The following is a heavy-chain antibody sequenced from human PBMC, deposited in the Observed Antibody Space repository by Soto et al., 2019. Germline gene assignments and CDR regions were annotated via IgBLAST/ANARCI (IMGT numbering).Heavy chain of an antibody. Sequence: GGSLRLSCAASGFTFSSYWMHWVRQAPGKGLVWVSRINSDGSSTSYADSVKGRFTISRDNAKNTLYLQMNSLRAEDTAVYYCARDGPIMGGFYYYGMDVWGQGXTVTVSS. J-gene: IGHJ6*02. D-gene: IGHD3-16*01. CDR2: INSDGSST. V-gene: IGHV3-74*01. CDR3: ARDGPIMGGFYYYGMDV. CDR1: GFTFSSYW.